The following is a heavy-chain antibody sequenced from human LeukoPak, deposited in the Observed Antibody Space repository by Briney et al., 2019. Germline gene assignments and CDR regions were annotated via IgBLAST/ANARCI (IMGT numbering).Heavy chain of an antibody. Sequence: GRSLRLSCAASGFTFDDYDMHWVRQAPGKGLEWVSGISWNSGSIDYADSVKGRFTISRDNAKNSLYLQMNSLRPEDMALYYCVKVMYSSSSGTDAFDIWGQGTMVTVSS. V-gene: IGHV3-9*03. D-gene: IGHD6-6*01. CDR3: VKVMYSSSSGTDAFDI. CDR2: ISWNSGSI. J-gene: IGHJ3*02. CDR1: GFTFDDYD.